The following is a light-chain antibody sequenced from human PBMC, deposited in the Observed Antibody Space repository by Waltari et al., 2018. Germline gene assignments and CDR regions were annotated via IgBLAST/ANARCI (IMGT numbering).Light chain of an antibody. CDR1: QNINIF. J-gene: IGKJ4*01. CDR2: AAS. CDR3: QQSDTFFALT. Sequence: DIQMTQSPSSLSASVGDRVTITCRASQNINIFLSWYQQRPGRAPRILIYAASSLHSGVPSRFIGSGSGTDFTLTIASLQPEDFATYYCQQSDTFFALTFGGGTKVEI. V-gene: IGKV1-39*01.